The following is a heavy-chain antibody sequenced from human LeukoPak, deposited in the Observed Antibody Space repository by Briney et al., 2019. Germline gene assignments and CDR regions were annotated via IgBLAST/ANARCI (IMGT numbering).Heavy chain of an antibody. V-gene: IGHV3-21*01. J-gene: IGHJ6*02. Sequence: GGSLRLSCAASGFTFSASSMNWVRQAPGKGLEWVSSISSSSHYIFYADSLKGRFTISRDNAKNSLYLQMNSLRAEDAAVYYCARGFGRFGELYEHYYHLMDAWGQGTTVTVSS. D-gene: IGHD3-10*01. CDR3: ARGFGRFGELYEHYYHLMDA. CDR1: GFTFSASS. CDR2: ISSSSHYI.